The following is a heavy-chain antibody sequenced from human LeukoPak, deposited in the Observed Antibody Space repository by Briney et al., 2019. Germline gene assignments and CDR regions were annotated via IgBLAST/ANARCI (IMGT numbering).Heavy chain of an antibody. D-gene: IGHD2-2*01. Sequence: GASVKVSCKASGYTFTSYGISWVRQASGQGLEWMGWISAYNGNTNYAQKLQGRVTMTIDTSTSTAYMELRSLRSDDTAVYYCARVPSLGYCSSTSCYHFDYWGQGTLVTVSS. J-gene: IGHJ4*02. CDR1: GYTFTSYG. V-gene: IGHV1-18*01. CDR3: ARVPSLGYCSSTSCYHFDY. CDR2: ISAYNGNT.